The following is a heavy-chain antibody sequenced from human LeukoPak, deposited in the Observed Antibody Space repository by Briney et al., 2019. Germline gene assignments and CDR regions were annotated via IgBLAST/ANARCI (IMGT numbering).Heavy chain of an antibody. J-gene: IGHJ5*02. D-gene: IGHD3-16*01. Sequence: ASVKVSCKASGYTFTGYYLHWVRQAPGQGLEWMGWINPNSGATSYPQKFQGRVTMTRDTSITTAYMELSRLTSDDTAIYYCARDRVFGVVFGRFDPWAREPWSPSPQ. CDR1: GYTFTGYY. CDR2: INPNSGAT. V-gene: IGHV1-2*02. CDR3: ARDRVFGVVFGRFDP.